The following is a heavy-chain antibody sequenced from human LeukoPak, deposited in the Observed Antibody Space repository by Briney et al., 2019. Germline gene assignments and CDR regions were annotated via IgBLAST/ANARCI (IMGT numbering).Heavy chain of an antibody. CDR2: ISSNGGST. D-gene: IGHD3-3*01. V-gene: IGHV3-64*01. CDR3: ARGHDFWSGYPDYCYYYGMDV. J-gene: IGHJ6*02. CDR1: GFTFSSYA. Sequence: PGGSLRLSCAASGFTFSSYAMHWVRQAPGKGLEYVSAISSNGGSTYYANFVKGRFTISRDNSKNTLYLQMGSLRAEDMAVYYCARGHDFWSGYPDYCYYYGMDVWGQGTTVTVSS.